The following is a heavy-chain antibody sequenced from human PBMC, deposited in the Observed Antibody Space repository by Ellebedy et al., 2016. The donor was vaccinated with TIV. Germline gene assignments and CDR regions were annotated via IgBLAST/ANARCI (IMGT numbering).Heavy chain of an antibody. CDR1: RGSISSYY. CDR2: IYYSGST. V-gene: IGHV4-59*08. CDR3: ARLDGGNAFDY. J-gene: IGHJ4*02. Sequence: MPSETLSLTCSVSRGSISSYYWSWIRQPPGKGLEWIGYIYYSGSTNYNPSLKSRVTISVDTSKNQFSLKLSSVTAADTAVYYCARLDGGNAFDYWGQGTLVTVSS. D-gene: IGHD4-23*01.